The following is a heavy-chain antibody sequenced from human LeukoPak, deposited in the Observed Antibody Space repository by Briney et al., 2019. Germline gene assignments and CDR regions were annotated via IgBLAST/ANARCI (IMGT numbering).Heavy chain of an antibody. J-gene: IGHJ3*02. Sequence: GASVTVSCKASGYTFTSYGISWVRQAPGQGVEWMGWISAYNGNTNYAQKLQGRVTMTTDASTSTAYMELRSLRSDDTAVYYCAREGTTGTMGAFDIGGQGTMVTVSS. D-gene: IGHD1-1*01. CDR3: AREGTTGTMGAFDI. V-gene: IGHV1-18*01. CDR1: GYTFTSYG. CDR2: ISAYNGNT.